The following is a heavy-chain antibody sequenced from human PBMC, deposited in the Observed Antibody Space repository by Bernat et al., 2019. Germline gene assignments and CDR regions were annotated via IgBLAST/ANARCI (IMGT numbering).Heavy chain of an antibody. CDR2: INPKSGDT. D-gene: IGHD4-17*01. Sequence: QVQLVQSGTEVKKPGASVKVSCKASGYTFTGYYMHWVRQAPGQGLEYMGWINPKSGDTHYTQNFQGRATMTRDTSIRTVYMEVSRLRSDDTAVYFCARDPDVYGDSLTWFDTWGQGTLVAVSS. CDR1: GYTFTGYY. CDR3: ARDPDVYGDSLTWFDT. J-gene: IGHJ5*02. V-gene: IGHV1-2*02.